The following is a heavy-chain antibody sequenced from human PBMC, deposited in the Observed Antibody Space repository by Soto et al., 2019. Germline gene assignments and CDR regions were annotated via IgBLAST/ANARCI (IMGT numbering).Heavy chain of an antibody. CDR2: IYWDDAQ. V-gene: IGHV2-5*02. CDR1: GFSLTTTSMG. D-gene: IGHD4-17*01. CDR3: AHAGDYDLLSFDH. J-gene: IGHJ4*02. Sequence: QITLKESGPQLVRPAQTLTLTCAFSGFSLTTTSMGVAWIRQPPGKALEWLALIYWDDAQRYSPSLKDRLTISQDTSRSRVVLTISNMNPEDTGTYFCAHAGDYDLLSFDHWGPGTLVTVSS.